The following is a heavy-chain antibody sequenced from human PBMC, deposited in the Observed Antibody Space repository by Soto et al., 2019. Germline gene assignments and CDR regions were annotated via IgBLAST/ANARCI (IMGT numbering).Heavy chain of an antibody. CDR2: IWYDGSNK. V-gene: IGHV3-33*01. CDR3: AREAIAARIFDY. D-gene: IGHD6-6*01. J-gene: IGHJ4*02. Sequence: GGSLRLSCAASGFTFSSYGMHWVRQAPGKGLEWVAVIWYDGSNKYYADSVKGRFTISRDNSKNTLYLQMNSLRAEDTAVYYCAREAIAARIFDYWGQGTLVTVSS. CDR1: GFTFSSYG.